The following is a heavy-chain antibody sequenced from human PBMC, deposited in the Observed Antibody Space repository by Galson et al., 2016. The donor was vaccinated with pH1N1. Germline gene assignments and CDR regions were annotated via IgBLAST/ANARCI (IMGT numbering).Heavy chain of an antibody. D-gene: IGHD4-17*01. CDR1: GFTFSRYS. J-gene: IGHJ4*02. CDR3: AKDRAANYGDYWDY. CDR2: IRFDENNN. Sequence: SLRLSCAASGFTFSRYSMNWVRQAPGKGLEWVAFIRFDENNNYYADSVKGRFTISRDSSKNMLYLQMNSLRAEDTAVYYCAKDRAANYGDYWDYWGQGTLVTVSS. V-gene: IGHV3-30*02.